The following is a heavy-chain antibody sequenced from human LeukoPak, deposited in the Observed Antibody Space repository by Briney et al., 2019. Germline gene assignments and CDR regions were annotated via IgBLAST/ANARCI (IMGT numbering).Heavy chain of an antibody. J-gene: IGHJ4*02. CDR3: ARRQGGSSWFFDY. CDR2: IKQDGTER. Sequence: GGSLRLSCTASGFILRDYWMSWVRQAPGKGLEWVANIKQDGTERNFVDSVKGRFTISRDNAKNSLYLQMNSLRAEDTAVYYCARRQGGSSWFFDYWGQGTLVTVSS. CDR1: GFILRDYW. D-gene: IGHD6-13*01. V-gene: IGHV3-7*03.